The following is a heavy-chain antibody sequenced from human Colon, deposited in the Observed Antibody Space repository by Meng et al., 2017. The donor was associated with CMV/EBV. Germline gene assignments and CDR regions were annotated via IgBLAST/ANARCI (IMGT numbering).Heavy chain of an antibody. J-gene: IGHJ4*02. CDR1: GFTFDDYA. CDR3: ARRYCSGGSCYSYDY. V-gene: IGHV3-9*01. D-gene: IGHD2-15*01. Sequence: SLKISCAASGFTFDDYAMHWVRQAPGKGLEWVSGISWNSGSIGYADSVKGRFTISRDNAKNPLYLQMNSLRAEDTALYYCARRYCSGGSCYSYDYWGQGTLVTVSS. CDR2: ISWNSGSI.